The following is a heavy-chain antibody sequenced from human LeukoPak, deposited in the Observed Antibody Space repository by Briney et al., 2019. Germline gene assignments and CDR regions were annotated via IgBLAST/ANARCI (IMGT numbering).Heavy chain of an antibody. D-gene: IGHD5-18*01. CDR2: INPNSGGT. Sequence: ASVKVSCKASGYTFTGYYMHWVRQAPGQGLEWMGWINPNSGGTNYAQKFQGRVTMTRDTSISTAYMELSRLRSDDTAVYYCARSGLGQLWSPAFGYWDQGTLVTVSS. CDR1: GYTFTGYY. CDR3: ARSGLGQLWSPAFGY. V-gene: IGHV1-2*02. J-gene: IGHJ4*01.